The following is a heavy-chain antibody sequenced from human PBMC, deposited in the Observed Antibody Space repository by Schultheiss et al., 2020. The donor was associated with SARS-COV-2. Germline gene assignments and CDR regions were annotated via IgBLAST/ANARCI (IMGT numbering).Heavy chain of an antibody. CDR2: INHSGST. D-gene: IGHD3-22*01. V-gene: IGHV4-34*01. CDR1: GGSFSGYY. Sequence: SETLSLTCAVYGGSFSGYYWSWIRQPPGKGLEWIGEINHSGSTNYNPSLKSRVTISVDTSKNQFSLKLSSVTAADTAVYYCARGKSYYDSSGYYSGFDYWGQGTLVTVSS. J-gene: IGHJ4*02. CDR3: ARGKSYYDSSGYYSGFDY.